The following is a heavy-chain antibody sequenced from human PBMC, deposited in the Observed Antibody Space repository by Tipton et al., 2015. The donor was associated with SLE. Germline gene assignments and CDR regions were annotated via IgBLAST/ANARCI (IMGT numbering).Heavy chain of an antibody. CDR3: AKEKTYSSSWSDY. V-gene: IGHV3-23*01. CDR2: ISGSGGST. CDR1: GFTFSSYA. Sequence: SLRLSCAASGFTFSSYAMSWVRQAPGKGLGWVSAISGSGGSTYYADSVKGRFTISRDNSKNTLYLQMNSLRAEDTAVYYCAKEKTYSSSWSDYWGQGTLVTVSS. J-gene: IGHJ4*02. D-gene: IGHD6-13*01.